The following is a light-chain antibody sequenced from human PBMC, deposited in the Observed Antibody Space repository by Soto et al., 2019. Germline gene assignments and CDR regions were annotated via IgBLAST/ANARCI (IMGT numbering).Light chain of an antibody. V-gene: IGKV4-1*01. CDR2: WAS. CDR3: QQHYSTPWA. Sequence: DIVMTQSPDSLAVSLGERATINCKSSQSVLYSSNNKNYLAWYQQKPGQPPKLLIYWASTWESGVPDRFSGSGSGTDFTLTISSLQAEDVAVYYCQQHYSTPWAFGQGTKVEIK. CDR1: QSVLYSSNNKNY. J-gene: IGKJ1*01.